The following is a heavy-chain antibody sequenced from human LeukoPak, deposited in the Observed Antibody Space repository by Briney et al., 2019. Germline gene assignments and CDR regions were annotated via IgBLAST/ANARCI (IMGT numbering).Heavy chain of an antibody. J-gene: IGHJ3*02. CDR1: GYTFTSYD. CDR2: MNPNSGNT. CDR3: ARIGYCSSTSCPGTFDI. V-gene: IGHV1-8*01. Sequence: ASVKVSCKASGYTFTSYDINWVRQATGQGPEWMGWMNPNSGNTGYAQKFQGRVTMTRNTSISTAYMELSSLRSEDTAVYYCARIGYCSSTSCPGTFDIWGQGTMVTVSS. D-gene: IGHD2-2*01.